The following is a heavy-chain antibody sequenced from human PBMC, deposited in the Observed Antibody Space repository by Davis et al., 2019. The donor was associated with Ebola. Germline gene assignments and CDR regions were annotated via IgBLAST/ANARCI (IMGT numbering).Heavy chain of an antibody. V-gene: IGHV3-7*03. CDR3: ARSSYQPDY. CDR2: LKEDGSEK. D-gene: IGHD2-2*01. Sequence: GESLKISCAASGFTFRSYWMSWVREAPGKGPEWVAKLKEDGSEKLEVDSVKGRFTISRDNAKDSLYLQMNSLRAEDTAVYYCARSSYQPDYWGQGTLVTVSS. CDR1: GFTFRSYW. J-gene: IGHJ4*02.